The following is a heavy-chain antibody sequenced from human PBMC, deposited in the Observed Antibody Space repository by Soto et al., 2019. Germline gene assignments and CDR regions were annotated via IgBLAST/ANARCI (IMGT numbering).Heavy chain of an antibody. CDR2: IYYSGST. D-gene: IGHD3-16*01. CDR1: GGSISSGDYY. V-gene: IGHV4-30-4*01. Sequence: SETLSLTCTVSGGSISSGDYYWSWIRQPPGKGLEWIGYIYYSGSTYYNPSLKSRVTISVDTSKNQFSLKLSSVTAADTAVYYCARALLFGTILHHDRIDVWGRGTTVTGSS. CDR3: ARALLFGTILHHDRIDV. J-gene: IGHJ6*02.